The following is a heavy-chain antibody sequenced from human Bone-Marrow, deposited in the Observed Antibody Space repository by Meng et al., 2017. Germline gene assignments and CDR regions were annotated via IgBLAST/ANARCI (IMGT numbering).Heavy chain of an antibody. CDR1: GGSIGSSDKH. CDR2: IYYNGNS. J-gene: IGHJ4*02. D-gene: IGHD2-15*01. V-gene: IGHV4-30-4*01. Sequence: QVQVQQWGAGLVKPSQTLSLTCTVSGGSIGSSDKHWSWIRQPPGKGLEWIGYIYYNGNSYDNPSLSSRLTISVDTSKNQFSLKLSSVTAADTAVYFCARGGWFPNVYFDYWGQGTLVTVSS. CDR3: ARGGWFPNVYFDY.